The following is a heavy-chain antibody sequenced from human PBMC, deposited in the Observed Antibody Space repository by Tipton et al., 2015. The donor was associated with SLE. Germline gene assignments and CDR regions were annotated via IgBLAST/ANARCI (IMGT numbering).Heavy chain of an antibody. CDR1: GVSITSSNFY. Sequence: TLSLTRTVSGVSITSSNFYWAWVRQPPGKGLEWIGSIYYSGSTYYNPSLKSRVTISLDTSKNQFSLKLSSVSAADTAVYYCARHDDSSGYSYWGQGTLVTVSS. CDR2: IYYSGST. V-gene: IGHV4-39*01. J-gene: IGHJ4*02. CDR3: ARHDDSSGYSY. D-gene: IGHD3-22*01.